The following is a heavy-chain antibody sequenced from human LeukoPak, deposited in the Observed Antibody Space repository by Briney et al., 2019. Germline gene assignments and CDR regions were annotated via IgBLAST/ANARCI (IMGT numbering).Heavy chain of an antibody. J-gene: IGHJ4*02. Sequence: SETLSLTCAVYGDFFSGYYWSWIRQPPGKGLEWIGEINHSGSTNYNPSLKSRVTISLDTSKNQFSLRLSSVTAADTAVYYCATENGFNDYWGQGTLVTVSS. V-gene: IGHV4-34*01. CDR2: INHSGST. CDR3: ATENGFNDY. D-gene: IGHD2-8*01. CDR1: GDFFSGYY.